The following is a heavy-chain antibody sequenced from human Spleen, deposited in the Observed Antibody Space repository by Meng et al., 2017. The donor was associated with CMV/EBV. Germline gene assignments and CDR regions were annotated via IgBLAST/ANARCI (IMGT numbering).Heavy chain of an antibody. CDR1: GYSISSGYY. J-gene: IGHJ6*02. D-gene: IGHD2-2*01. Sequence: SETLSLTCTVSGYSISSGYYWGWIRQPPGKGLEWIGSIYHSGSTYYNPSLKSRVTISVDTSKNQFSLKLSSVTAADTAVYYCASIVVVPAAILYYYGMDVWGQGTTVTVSS. CDR2: IYHSGST. V-gene: IGHV4-38-2*02. CDR3: ASIVVVPAAILYYYGMDV.